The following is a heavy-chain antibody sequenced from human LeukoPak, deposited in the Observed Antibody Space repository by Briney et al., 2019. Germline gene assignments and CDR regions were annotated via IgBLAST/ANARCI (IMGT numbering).Heavy chain of an antibody. CDR2: ISGSGGST. CDR1: GFTFSNYW. J-gene: IGHJ3*02. D-gene: IGHD1-1*01. V-gene: IGHV3-23*01. CDR3: AKAGTTGTTWAFDI. Sequence: GGSLRLSCTASGFTFSNYWMGWVRQAPGKGLEWVSAISGSGGSTYYADSVKGRFTISRDNSKNTLYLQMNSLRAEDTAVYYCAKAGTTGTTWAFDIWGQGTMVTVSS.